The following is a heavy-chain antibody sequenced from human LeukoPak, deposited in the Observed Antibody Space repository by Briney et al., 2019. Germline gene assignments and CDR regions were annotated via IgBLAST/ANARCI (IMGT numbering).Heavy chain of an antibody. D-gene: IGHD3-3*01. J-gene: IGHJ5*02. Sequence: ASVKVSCKASGYTFTSYAMHWVRQAPGQRLEWMGWINAGNGNTEYSQKFQGRVTITRDTSASTAYMELSSLRSEDTAVYYCAREGGVTIFGVVIISWFDPWGQGTLVTVSS. CDR1: GYTFTSYA. CDR2: INAGNGNT. V-gene: IGHV1-3*01. CDR3: AREGGVTIFGVVIISWFDP.